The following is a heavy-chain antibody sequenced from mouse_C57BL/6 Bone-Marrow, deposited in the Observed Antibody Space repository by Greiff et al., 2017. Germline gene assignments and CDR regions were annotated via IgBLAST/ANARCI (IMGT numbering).Heavy chain of an antibody. Sequence: DVQLQESGEGLVKPGGSLKLSCAASGFTFSSYAMSWVRQTPEKRLEWVAYISSGGDYIYYADTVKGRFTISRDNARNTLYLQMRSLKSEDTAMYYWTRDDYGRGTYAMDDWGQGTSVTVAS. D-gene: IGHD1-1*01. CDR1: GFTFSSYA. V-gene: IGHV5-9-1*02. CDR3: TRDDYGRGTYAMDD. CDR2: ISSGGDYI. J-gene: IGHJ4*01.